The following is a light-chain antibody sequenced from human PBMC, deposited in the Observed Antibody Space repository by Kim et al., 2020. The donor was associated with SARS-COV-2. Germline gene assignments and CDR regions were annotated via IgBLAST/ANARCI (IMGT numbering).Light chain of an antibody. V-gene: IGKV3-15*01. Sequence: VSPGVRAIPSRRARPRGFRNLGLYQRKTGQAPRLPIYGAFNRAPDYPSRFSGSGVGTEFPPTINRPEVEEFAVYYCQQYNKWPQYTFGQGTKVEI. CDR3: QQYNKWPQYT. CDR1: PRGFRN. CDR2: GAF. J-gene: IGKJ2*01.